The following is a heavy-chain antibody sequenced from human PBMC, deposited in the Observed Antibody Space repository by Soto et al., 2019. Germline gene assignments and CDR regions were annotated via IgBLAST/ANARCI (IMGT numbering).Heavy chain of an antibody. J-gene: IGHJ6*02. D-gene: IGHD6-13*01. V-gene: IGHV3-66*01. CDR2: IYSSGST. CDR1: GFTVSSNY. CDR3: ARGEDSSSWNLYYCYGMDV. Sequence: EVQLVESGGGLVQPGGSLRLSCAASGFTVSSNYMSWVRQAPGKGLEWVSVIYSSGSTYYADSVKGRFTISRDNSKNTLYLQRNSLRAEATAVYYGARGEDSSSWNLYYCYGMDVWGQGTTVTVSS.